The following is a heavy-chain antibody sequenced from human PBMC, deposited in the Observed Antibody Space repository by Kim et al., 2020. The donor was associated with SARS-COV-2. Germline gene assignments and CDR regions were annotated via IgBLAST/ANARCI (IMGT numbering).Heavy chain of an antibody. D-gene: IGHD6-6*01. CDR3: ARDRGSSSSIDY. V-gene: IGHV3-30-3*01. CDR1: GFTFSSYA. J-gene: IGHJ4*02. CDR2: ISYDGSNK. Sequence: GGSLRLSCAASGFTFSSYAMHWVRQAPGKGLEWVAVISYDGSNKYYADSVKGRFTISRDNSKNTLYLQMNSLRAEDTAVYYCARDRGSSSSIDYWGQGTL.